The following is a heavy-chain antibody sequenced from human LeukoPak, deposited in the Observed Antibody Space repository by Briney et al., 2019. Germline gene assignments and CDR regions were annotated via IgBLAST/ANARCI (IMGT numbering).Heavy chain of an antibody. CDR3: ARDVQYYDSSSWTPYYYYYGMDV. CDR1: GFTVSSNY. D-gene: IGHD6-13*01. Sequence: GGSLRLSCAASGFTVSSNYMSWVRQAPGKGLEWVSVIYSGGSTYYADSVKGRFTISRDNSKNTLYLQMNSLRAEDTAVYYCARDVQYYDSSSWTPYYYYYGMDVWGQGTTVTVSS. J-gene: IGHJ6*02. V-gene: IGHV3-53*01. CDR2: IYSGGST.